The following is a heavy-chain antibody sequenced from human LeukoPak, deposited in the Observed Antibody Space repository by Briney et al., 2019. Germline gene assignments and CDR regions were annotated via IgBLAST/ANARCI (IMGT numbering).Heavy chain of an antibody. V-gene: IGHV4-34*01. Sequence: SETLSLTCAVYGGSFSGYYWSWIRQPPGKGLEWIGEINHSGSTNYHPSLKSRVTISVDTSKNQFSLKLSSVTAADTAVYYCARGRYITWFDPWGQGTLVTVSS. D-gene: IGHD5-24*01. J-gene: IGHJ5*02. CDR3: ARGRYITWFDP. CDR1: GGSFSGYY. CDR2: INHSGST.